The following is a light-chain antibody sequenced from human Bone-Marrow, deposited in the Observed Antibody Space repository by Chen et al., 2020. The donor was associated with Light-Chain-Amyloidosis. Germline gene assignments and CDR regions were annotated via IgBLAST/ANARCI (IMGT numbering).Light chain of an antibody. CDR1: SSDVGGDNH. CDR2: EVT. J-gene: IGLJ1*01. CDR3: SSYTITNTLV. Sequence: QSPLPHPAALSGSPEPAITTSSTRTSSDVGGDNHVSWYQQHPDKAPKLMIYEVTNRPSGVPDRFSGSKSDNTASLTISGLQTEDEADYFCSSYTITNTLVFGSGTRVTVL. V-gene: IGLV2-14*01.